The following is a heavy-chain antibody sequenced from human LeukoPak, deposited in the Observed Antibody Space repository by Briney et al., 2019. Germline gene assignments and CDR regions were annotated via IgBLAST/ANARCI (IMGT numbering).Heavy chain of an antibody. V-gene: IGHV3-33*01. Sequence: GRSLRLSCAASGFTFSSYGMHWVRQAPGKGLEWVAVIWYDGSNKYYADSVKGRFTISRDNSKNTLYPQMNSLRAEDTAVYYCARDDGGFDYWGQGTLVTVSS. J-gene: IGHJ4*02. CDR3: ARDDGGFDY. D-gene: IGHD3-10*01. CDR1: GFTFSSYG. CDR2: IWYDGSNK.